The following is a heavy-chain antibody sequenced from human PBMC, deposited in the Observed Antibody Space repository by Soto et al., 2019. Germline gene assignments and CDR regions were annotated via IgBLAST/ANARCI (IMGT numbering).Heavy chain of an antibody. Sequence: QVQLQESGPGLVKPSQTLSLTCTVSGGSISSGGYYWSWIRQHPGKGLEWIGYIYYSGSTSYNPSLKSRVTISVDTSKNQFSLKLSSVTAADTAVYYCARAHIAAAGGGLNWFDPWGQGTLVTVSS. D-gene: IGHD6-13*01. CDR2: IYYSGST. CDR1: GGSISSGGYY. CDR3: ARAHIAAAGGGLNWFDP. J-gene: IGHJ5*02. V-gene: IGHV4-31*03.